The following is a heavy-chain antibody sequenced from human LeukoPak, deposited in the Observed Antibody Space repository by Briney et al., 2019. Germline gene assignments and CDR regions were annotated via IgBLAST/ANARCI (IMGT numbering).Heavy chain of an antibody. J-gene: IGHJ6*02. V-gene: IGHV1-18*01. CDR2: ISAYNGNT. D-gene: IGHD2-15*01. CDR3: ARDYVRISSELDYYYGMDV. Sequence: GASVKVSCKASGYTFTSYGISWVRQAPGQGLEWMGWISAYNGNTNYAQKLQGRVTMTTDTSTSTAYMGLRSLRSDDTAVYYCARDYVRISSELDYYYGMDVWGQGTTVTVSS. CDR1: GYTFTSYG.